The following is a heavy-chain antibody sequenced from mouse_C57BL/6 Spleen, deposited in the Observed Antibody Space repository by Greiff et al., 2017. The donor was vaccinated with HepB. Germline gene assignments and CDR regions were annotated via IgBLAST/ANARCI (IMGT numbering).Heavy chain of an antibody. CDR1: GYSITSGYY. D-gene: IGHD1-1*01. CDR3: ASYYYGSSYVTWFAY. Sequence: EVQVVESGPGLVKPSQSLSLTCSVTGYSITSGYYWNWIRQFPENKLEWMGYISYDGSNNYNPSLKNRISITRDTSKNQFFLKLNSVTTEDTATYYCASYYYGSSYVTWFAYWGQGTLVTVSA. V-gene: IGHV3-6*01. CDR2: ISYDGSN. J-gene: IGHJ3*01.